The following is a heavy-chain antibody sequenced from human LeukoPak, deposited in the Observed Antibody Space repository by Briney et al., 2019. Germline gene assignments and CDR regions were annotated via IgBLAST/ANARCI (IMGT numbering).Heavy chain of an antibody. D-gene: IGHD2-15*01. J-gene: IGHJ5*02. CDR3: AKGGSGGSCYSEIHH. CDR1: GFTFSSYA. CDR2: ICGSGGST. V-gene: IGHV3-23*01. Sequence: PGRSLRLSCAASGFTFSSYAMSWVRQAPGKWLEWVSAICGSGGSTYYADSVTGRFTISGDSSKNPLYLQMNSLRAEDTAVYYCAKGGSGGSCYSEIHHWGQGNLVTVSS.